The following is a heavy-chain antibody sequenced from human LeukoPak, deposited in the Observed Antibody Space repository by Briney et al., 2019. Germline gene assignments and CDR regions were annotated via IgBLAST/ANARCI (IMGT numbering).Heavy chain of an antibody. D-gene: IGHD3-3*01. CDR2: INSDGSST. V-gene: IGHV3-74*01. J-gene: IGHJ6*02. CDR1: GFTFSSSA. CDR3: ARADRTHDFWTPTYYYGMDV. Sequence: GGSLRLSCAASGFTFSSSAMSWVRQAPGKGLVWVSRINSDGSSTSYADSVKGRFTISRDNAKNTLYLQMNSLRAEDTAVYYCARADRTHDFWTPTYYYGMDVWGQGTTVTVSS.